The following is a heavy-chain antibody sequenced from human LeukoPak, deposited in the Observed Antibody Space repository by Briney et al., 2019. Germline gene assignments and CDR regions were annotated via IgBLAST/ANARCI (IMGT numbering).Heavy chain of an antibody. J-gene: IGHJ4*02. Sequence: SETLSLTCTVSGGSIRSGSHYWAWIRQPPGKGLEWIGSIYYSGSTYYSPSLENRVTISIDTSKNHFSLKLSSLSAADTSVYYCAKRDDSGGNLVDLWGQGTLVTVS. CDR2: IYYSGST. D-gene: IGHD3-22*01. CDR1: GGSIRSGSHY. V-gene: IGHV4-39*02. CDR3: AKRDDSGGNLVDL.